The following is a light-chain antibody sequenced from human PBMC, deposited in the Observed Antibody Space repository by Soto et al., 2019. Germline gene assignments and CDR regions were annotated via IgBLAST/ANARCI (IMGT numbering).Light chain of an antibody. CDR1: SSDVGGYNY. CDR2: ASS. J-gene: IGLJ1*01. Sequence: QSALTQPASVSGSPGQSITISCTGTSSDVGGYNYVSWYQHHAGKAPRLMIYASSKRPSGVSHRFSGSRSDNTASLTISGLQAEDEADYYCSSYTSGTTLSVFGTGTKLTVL. CDR3: SSYTSGTTLSV. V-gene: IGLV2-14*01.